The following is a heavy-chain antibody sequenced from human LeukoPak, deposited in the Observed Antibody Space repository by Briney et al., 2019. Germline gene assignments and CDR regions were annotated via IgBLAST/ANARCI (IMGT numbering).Heavy chain of an antibody. CDR1: GGSFSGYY. CDR3: ARAPQYYDFWSGYYKHLNYWYFDL. D-gene: IGHD3-3*01. V-gene: IGHV4-34*01. J-gene: IGHJ2*01. CDR2: INHSGST. Sequence: PSETLSLTCAVYGGSFSGYYWSWIRQPPGKGLEWIGEINHSGSTNYNPSLKSRVTISVDTSKNQFSLKLSSVTAADTAVYYCARAPQYYDFWSGYYKHLNYWYFDLWGRGTLVTVSS.